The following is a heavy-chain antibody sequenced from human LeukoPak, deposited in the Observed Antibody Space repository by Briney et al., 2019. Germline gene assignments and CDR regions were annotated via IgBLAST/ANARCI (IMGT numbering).Heavy chain of an antibody. J-gene: IGHJ4*02. V-gene: IGHV3-7*01. D-gene: IGHD3-3*01. CDR2: IKYDGSEI. Sequence: PGGSLRLSCAASGFTFSSDWMTWVRQAPEKGLEWVANIKYDGSEIYYVDSVKGRFTISRDNAKNSLYLQMNSLRAEDTAVYYCARDRNTDFWSGYYTNYCDYWGQGTLVTVSS. CDR1: GFTFSSDW. CDR3: ARDRNTDFWSGYYTNYCDY.